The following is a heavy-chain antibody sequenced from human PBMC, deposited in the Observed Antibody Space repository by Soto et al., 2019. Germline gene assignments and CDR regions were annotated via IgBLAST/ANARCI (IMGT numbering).Heavy chain of an antibody. V-gene: IGHV1-18*01. CDR1: GYIFVNYG. Sequence: QVQLVQSGDEVKKPGASVKVSCKASGYIFVNYGIAWVRQAPGQGLEWMGWISPYNGNTHYATKVQGRLTMTTDTSTSTSYLDLGSLTSDDTAVYYCAIVANYVTPIPQDVWGQGTTVAVSS. D-gene: IGHD3-16*01. CDR2: ISPYNGNT. CDR3: AIVANYVTPIPQDV. J-gene: IGHJ6*02.